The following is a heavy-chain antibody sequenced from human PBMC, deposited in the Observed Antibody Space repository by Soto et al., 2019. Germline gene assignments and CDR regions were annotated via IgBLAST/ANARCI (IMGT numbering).Heavy chain of an antibody. CDR2: IIPIFGTA. Sequence: QVQLVQSGAEVKKPGSSVKVSCTASGGTFSSYAISWVRQAPGQGLEWMGGIIPIFGTANYAQKFQGRVTITADESTSTAYMELSSLRSEDTAVYYCARDEDELRERRFDPWGQGTLVTVSS. D-gene: IGHD1-7*01. J-gene: IGHJ5*02. CDR1: GGTFSSYA. V-gene: IGHV1-69*01. CDR3: ARDEDELRERRFDP.